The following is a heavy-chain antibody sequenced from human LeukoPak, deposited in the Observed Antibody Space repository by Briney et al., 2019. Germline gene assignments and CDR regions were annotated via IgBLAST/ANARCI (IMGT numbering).Heavy chain of an antibody. CDR3: ASPVGDPPFFDY. V-gene: IGHV3-30*02. CDR2: IRYDGSNK. D-gene: IGHD4-17*01. Sequence: GGSLRLSCAASGFTFSSYGMHWVRQAPGKGLEWVASIRYDGSNKYYADSVKGRFTISRDNSKNTLYLQMNSLRAEDTAVYYCASPVGDPPFFDYWGQGTLVTVSS. CDR1: GFTFSSYG. J-gene: IGHJ4*02.